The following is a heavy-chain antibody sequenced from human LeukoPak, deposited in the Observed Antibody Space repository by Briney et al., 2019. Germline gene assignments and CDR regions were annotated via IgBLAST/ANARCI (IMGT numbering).Heavy chain of an antibody. D-gene: IGHD3-10*01. CDR2: MFYSGST. CDR1: GVSISSYY. Sequence: SETLSLTCNVSGVSISSYYWSWIRQPPGKGLEWIGYMFYSGSTNYNPSLKSRVTISVDTSKNQFSLKLSSVTAADTAVYYCARTERSTMVRGVSNNWFDPWGQGTLVTVSS. V-gene: IGHV4-59*01. CDR3: ARTERSTMVRGVSNNWFDP. J-gene: IGHJ5*02.